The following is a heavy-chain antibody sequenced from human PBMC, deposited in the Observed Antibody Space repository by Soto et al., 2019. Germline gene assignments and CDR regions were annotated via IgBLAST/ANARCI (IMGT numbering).Heavy chain of an antibody. J-gene: IGHJ4*02. Sequence: EVQLLESGGGLVKPGGSLRLSCAASGFTFSSYTMNWVRQAPGKGLEWVSSITSSSSAIYYADSVRGRFTSSRDNAQNSLYLQMNSLRAEAAAVYYCARDPNTGTYHFNYWGQGTLVTVSS. CDR2: ITSSSSAI. V-gene: IGHV3-21*01. CDR1: GFTFSSYT. D-gene: IGHD1-1*01. CDR3: ARDPNTGTYHFNY.